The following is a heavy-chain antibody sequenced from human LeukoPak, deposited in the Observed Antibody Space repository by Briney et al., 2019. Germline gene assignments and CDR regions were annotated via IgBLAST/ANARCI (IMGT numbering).Heavy chain of an antibody. CDR2: INTNTGNL. CDR1: GYTFTTYG. V-gene: IGHV7-4-1*02. J-gene: IGHJ4*02. Sequence: ASVKVSCKASGYTFTTYGITWVRQAPGQGLEWMGWINTNTGNLTYAQGFTGRFVFSLDTSVSTAYLQISSLKAEDTAVYYCAIYTVVTPSGFDYWGQGTLVTVSS. CDR3: AIYTVVTPSGFDY. D-gene: IGHD4-23*01.